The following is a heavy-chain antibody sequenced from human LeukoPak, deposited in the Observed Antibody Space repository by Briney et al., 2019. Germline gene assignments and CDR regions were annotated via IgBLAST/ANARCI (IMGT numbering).Heavy chain of an antibody. CDR1: GGSISSGDYY. CDR2: IYYSGST. Sequence: SETLSLTCTVSGGSISSGDYYWSWIRQHPGKGLEWIGYIYYSGSTYYNPSLKSRVTISIDTSKNQFSLKLSSVTAADTAVYYCARVWDTVGARLTFDPWGQGTLVTVSS. V-gene: IGHV4-31*03. J-gene: IGHJ5*02. D-gene: IGHD1-26*01. CDR3: ARVWDTVGARLTFDP.